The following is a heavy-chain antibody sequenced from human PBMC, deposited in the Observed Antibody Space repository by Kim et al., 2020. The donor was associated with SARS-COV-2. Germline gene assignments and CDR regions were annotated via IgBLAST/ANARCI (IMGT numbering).Heavy chain of an antibody. CDR3: ARVNDYVWGSYRLDY. CDR2: ISYDGSNK. D-gene: IGHD3-16*02. CDR1: GFTFSSYG. J-gene: IGHJ4*02. Sequence: GGSLRLSCAASGFTFSSYGMHWVRQAPGKGLEWVAVISYDGSNKYYADSVKGRFTISRDNSKNTLYLQMNSLRAEDTAVYYCARVNDYVWGSYRLDYWGQGTLVTVSS. V-gene: IGHV3-33*05.